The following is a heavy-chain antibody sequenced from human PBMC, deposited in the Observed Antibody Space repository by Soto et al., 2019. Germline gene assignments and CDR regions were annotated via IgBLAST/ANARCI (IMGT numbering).Heavy chain of an antibody. V-gene: IGHV3-23*01. Sequence: PGGSLRLSCAASGFTFSSYAMSWVRQAPGKGLEWVSVISGSGGSTYYADSVKGRFTISRDNSKNTLYLQMNSLRAEDTAVYFCAKAGKYYYGSGNYGPFDYWGQGTLVTVSS. CDR3: AKAGKYYYGSGNYGPFDY. CDR1: GFTFSSYA. CDR2: ISGSGGST. J-gene: IGHJ4*02. D-gene: IGHD3-10*01.